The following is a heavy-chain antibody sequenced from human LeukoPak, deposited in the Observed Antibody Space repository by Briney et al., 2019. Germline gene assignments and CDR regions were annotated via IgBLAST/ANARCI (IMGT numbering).Heavy chain of an antibody. Sequence: ASVKVSCKASGYTFTSYGISWVRQAPGQGLEWMGWISAYNGNTNYAQKLQGRVTVTTDTSTSTAYMELRSLRSDDTAVYYCAREDCSSTSCYHSRRSKYGMDVWGQGTTVTVSS. CDR1: GYTFTSYG. CDR2: ISAYNGNT. D-gene: IGHD2-2*01. J-gene: IGHJ6*02. CDR3: AREDCSSTSCYHSRRSKYGMDV. V-gene: IGHV1-18*01.